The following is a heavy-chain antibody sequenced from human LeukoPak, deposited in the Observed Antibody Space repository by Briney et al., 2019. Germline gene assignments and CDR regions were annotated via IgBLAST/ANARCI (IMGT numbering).Heavy chain of an antibody. CDR3: ARFLVRGVHYYYGMAV. J-gene: IGHJ6*02. CDR1: GGSFSGYY. Sequence: PSETLSLTCAVYGGSFSGYYWSWIRQPPGKGLEWIGEINHSGSTNYNPSLKSRVTISVDTSKNQFSLKLSSVTAADTAVYYCARFLVRGVHYYYGMAVWGQGPTVTVSS. CDR2: INHSGST. V-gene: IGHV4-34*01. D-gene: IGHD3-10*01.